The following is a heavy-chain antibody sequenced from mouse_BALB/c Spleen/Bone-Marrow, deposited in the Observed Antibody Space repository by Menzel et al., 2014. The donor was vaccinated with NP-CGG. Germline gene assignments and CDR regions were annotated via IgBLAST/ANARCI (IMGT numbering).Heavy chain of an antibody. J-gene: IGHJ3*01. CDR3: ARSPGEVNY. CDR1: GFNIKDAY. CDR2: IAPANGNT. Sequence: EVQLQQSGAELVKPGASVKLSRTASGFNIKDAYMHWVKQRPAQGLEWIGRIAPANGNTEYDPKFLDKATITADTSSNTAYLHLSSLTAEDTAFYYCARSPGEVNYWGQGTLVTVSA. V-gene: IGHV14-3*02. D-gene: IGHD1-3*01.